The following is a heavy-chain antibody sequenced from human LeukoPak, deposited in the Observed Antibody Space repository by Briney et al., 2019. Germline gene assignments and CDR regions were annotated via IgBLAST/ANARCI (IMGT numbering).Heavy chain of an antibody. CDR2: INHSGST. CDR1: GGSFSGYY. J-gene: IGHJ6*04. D-gene: IGHD6-6*01. CDR3: ARVFSLSSIAARCGVDV. Sequence: SETLSLTCAVYGGSFSGYYWSWIRQPPGKGLEWIGEINHSGSTNYNPSLKSRVTISVDTSKNQFSLKLSSVTAVDTAVYYCARVFSLSSIAARCGVDVWGKGTTVTVSS. V-gene: IGHV4-34*01.